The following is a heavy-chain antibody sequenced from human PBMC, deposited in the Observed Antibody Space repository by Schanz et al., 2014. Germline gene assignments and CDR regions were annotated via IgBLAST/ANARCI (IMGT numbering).Heavy chain of an antibody. V-gene: IGHV3-48*04. CDR1: GFTFSYYS. CDR2: MYINSGST. CDR3: ARGRRGDCRRTSCTYYFDY. D-gene: IGHD2-2*01. J-gene: IGHJ4*02. Sequence: EEQLLESGGGLVQPGGSLRLSCAASGFTFSYYSLNWVRQAPGKGLEWISSMYINSGSTQYADSVKGRFTISRENGKNSLYLQMNSLRAGDTAVYYCARGRRGDCRRTSCTYYFDYWGQGTLVTVSS.